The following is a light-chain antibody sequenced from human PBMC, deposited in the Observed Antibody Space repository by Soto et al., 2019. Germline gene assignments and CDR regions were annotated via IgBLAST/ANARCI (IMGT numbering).Light chain of an antibody. J-gene: IGLJ1*01. CDR3: VSYTSSTTYV. CDR1: SSDVGSYNR. Sequence: QSALTQPPSVSGSPGQSVTISCTGTSSDVGSYNRVSWYQQPPGTAPKLMIYDVANRPSGVSNRFSGSKSGSTASLIISRLQTEDEADYYCVSYTSSTTYVFGTGTKLTVL. CDR2: DVA. V-gene: IGLV2-18*02.